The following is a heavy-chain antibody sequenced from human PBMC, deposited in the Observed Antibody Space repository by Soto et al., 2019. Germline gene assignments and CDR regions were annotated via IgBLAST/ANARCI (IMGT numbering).Heavy chain of an antibody. J-gene: IGHJ4*02. D-gene: IGHD6-13*01. CDR3: ARYRISGSWSKFDY. CDR2: IYYNGST. V-gene: IGHV4-31*03. Sequence: QVLLQESGPGLMKPSQTLSLICTVSGLTISSASYYWSWIRQHPGKGLEWVGNIYYNGSTYYSPSLKSRVTLWVDTSKNQFSLRLASVTAADTAVYYCARYRISGSWSKFDYWGQGTLVTVSS. CDR1: GLTISSASYY.